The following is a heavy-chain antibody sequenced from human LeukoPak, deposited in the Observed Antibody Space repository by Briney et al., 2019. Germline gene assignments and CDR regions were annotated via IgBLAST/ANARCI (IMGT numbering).Heavy chain of an antibody. CDR1: GFTFSSYW. D-gene: IGHD4-11*01. CDR2: INTDGSKT. CDR3: ARDWYNNSDAFDI. J-gene: IGHJ3*02. Sequence: GGSLRLSCAASGFTFSSYWMHRVRQAPGKGLVWVSRINTDGSKTTYADSVKGRFTMSRDSAKNTLYLQMNSPRAEDTAVYYCARDWYNNSDAFDIWGQGTMVTVSS. V-gene: IGHV3-74*01.